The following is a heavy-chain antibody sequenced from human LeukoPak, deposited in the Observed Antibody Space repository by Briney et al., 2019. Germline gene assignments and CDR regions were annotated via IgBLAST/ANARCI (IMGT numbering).Heavy chain of an antibody. Sequence: PGGSLRLSCAASGFTFSSYEMNWVRQAPGKGLEWVSYILNSGTTTYYADSVKGRFTIFRDNGKNSLYLQMNSLRAEDTAVYYCARDANGNNLPFDYWGQGALVTVSS. V-gene: IGHV3-48*03. CDR2: ILNSGTTT. CDR3: ARDANGNNLPFDY. CDR1: GFTFSSYE. J-gene: IGHJ4*02. D-gene: IGHD1-14*01.